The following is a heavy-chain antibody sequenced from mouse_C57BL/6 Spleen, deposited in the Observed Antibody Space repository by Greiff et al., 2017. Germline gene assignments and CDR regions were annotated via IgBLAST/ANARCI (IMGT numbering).Heavy chain of an antibody. V-gene: IGHV1-55*01. Sequence: VKLQQPGAELVKPGASVKMSCKASGYTFTSYWITWVKQRPGQGLEWIGDIYPGSGSTNYNEKFKSKATLTVDTSSSTAYMQLSSLTSEDSAVYYCARLTGTREYFDYWGQGTTLTVSS. J-gene: IGHJ2*01. CDR3: ARLTGTREYFDY. D-gene: IGHD4-1*01. CDR2: IYPGSGST. CDR1: GYTFTSYW.